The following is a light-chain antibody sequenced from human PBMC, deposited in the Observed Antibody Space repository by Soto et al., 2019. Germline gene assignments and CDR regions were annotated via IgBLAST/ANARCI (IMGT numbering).Light chain of an antibody. CDR2: DAS. J-gene: IGKJ5*01. CDR1: QSVSSN. CDR3: QQNNNWPIT. V-gene: IGKV3-15*01. Sequence: DIVMTQSPSTLSVSVGERVTFSCRASQSVSSNLAWYQQTPGQAPKFLIYDASNRPSGTPARFSGSGSGTKFTLTISSLQSEEFAVYYCQQNNNWPITVGQGTRLEIK.